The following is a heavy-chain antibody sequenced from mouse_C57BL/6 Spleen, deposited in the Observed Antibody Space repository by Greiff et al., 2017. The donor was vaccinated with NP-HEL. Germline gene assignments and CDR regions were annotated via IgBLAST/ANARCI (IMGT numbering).Heavy chain of an antibody. D-gene: IGHD4-1*01. V-gene: IGHV5-9-1*02. CDR2: ISSGGDYI. J-gene: IGHJ1*03. CDR1: GFTFSSYA. CDR3: TRVKLGSYWDFWV. Sequence: EVKLVESGEGLVKPGGSLKLSCAASGFTFSSYAMSWVRQTPEKRLEWVAYISSGGDYIYYADTVKGRFTISRDNARNTLYLQMSSLKSEDTAMYYCTRVKLGSYWDFWVWGTGTTVTAYS.